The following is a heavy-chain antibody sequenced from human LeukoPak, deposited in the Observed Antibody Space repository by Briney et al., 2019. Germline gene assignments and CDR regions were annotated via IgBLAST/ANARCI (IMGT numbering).Heavy chain of an antibody. Sequence: ASVKVSCKASGYTFTSYYLHWVRQAPGQGLEWMGIINPSGGSTSYAQKFQGRVTMTRDTSTSTVYMELSSLRSEDTAVYYCARDVASRMIEGKYYFDYWGQGTLVTVSS. J-gene: IGHJ4*02. D-gene: IGHD3-22*01. CDR2: INPSGGST. CDR1: GYTFTSYY. CDR3: ARDVASRMIEGKYYFDY. V-gene: IGHV1-46*01.